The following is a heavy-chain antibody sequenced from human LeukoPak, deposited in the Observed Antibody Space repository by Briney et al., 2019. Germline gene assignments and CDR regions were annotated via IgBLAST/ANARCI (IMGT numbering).Heavy chain of an antibody. CDR2: INPNSGGT. V-gene: IGHV1-2*04. D-gene: IGHD2-15*01. CDR1: GYTFTGYY. J-gene: IGHJ3*02. Sequence: ASVKVSCKASGYTFTGYYMHWVRQAPGQGLEWMGWINPNSGGTNYAQKFQGWVTMTRDTSISTAYMELSRLRSDDTAVYYCARGVGYCSGGSCYSDAFDIWGQGTMVTVSS. CDR3: ARGVGYCSGGSCYSDAFDI.